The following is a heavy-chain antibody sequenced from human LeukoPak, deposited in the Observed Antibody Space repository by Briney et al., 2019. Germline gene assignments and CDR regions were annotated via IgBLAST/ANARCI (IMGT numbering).Heavy chain of an antibody. V-gene: IGHV4-39*07. J-gene: IGHJ4*02. CDR1: GGSISSGSYY. D-gene: IGHD2-2*01. Sequence: PSETLSLTCTVSGGSISSGSYYWSWMPQPPGKGLEWIGSIYHSGSTYYNPSLESRVPLSVDTSKNQFSLTLSSVTAADTAVFYCASTRSAFCSTSSCFDFDYWGQGTLVTVSS. CDR2: IYHSGST. CDR3: ASTRSAFCSTSSCFDFDY.